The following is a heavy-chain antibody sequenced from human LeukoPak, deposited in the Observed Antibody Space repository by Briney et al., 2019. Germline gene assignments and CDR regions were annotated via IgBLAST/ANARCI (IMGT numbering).Heavy chain of an antibody. V-gene: IGHV3-74*01. D-gene: IGHD1-1*01. J-gene: IGHJ4*02. CDR2: ISPDGSVI. CDR3: ASDVAYKFDY. Sequence: PGGSLRLSCAASGFPFSRDSMHWVRQSPGKGLVWLSRISPDGSVINYADSVKGRFTISRDNAKNTLYLQMNSLRDEDTAVYYCASDVAYKFDYWGQGTLVTFSS. CDR1: GFPFSRDS.